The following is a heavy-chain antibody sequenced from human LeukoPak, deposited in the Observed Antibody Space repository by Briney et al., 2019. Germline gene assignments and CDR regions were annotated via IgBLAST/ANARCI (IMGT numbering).Heavy chain of an antibody. CDR1: GFTFSGYS. CDR3: ARGSLLWFGELPFDP. J-gene: IGHJ5*02. CDR2: ICTTSSYI. V-gene: IGHV3-21*01. Sequence: GGSLRLSCAASGFTFSGYSMSWVRQAPGKGLEWVSSICTTSSYIYYADSVKGRFTISRDNAKNSLWLQMDSLRAEDTAVYYCARGSLLWFGELPFDPWGQGTLVTVSS. D-gene: IGHD3-10*01.